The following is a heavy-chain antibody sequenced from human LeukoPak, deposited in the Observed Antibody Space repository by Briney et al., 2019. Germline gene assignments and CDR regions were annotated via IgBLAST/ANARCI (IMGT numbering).Heavy chain of an antibody. V-gene: IGHV3-23*01. CDR3: AKLGGYYYYGMDV. CDR2: ISGSGGST. D-gene: IGHD3-3*01. CDR1: GFTFSSYA. J-gene: IGHJ6*02. Sequence: QPGGSLRLSCAASGFTFSSYAMSWVRQAPGKGLEWVSAISGSGGSTYYADSVKGRFTISRDNSKNTLYLQMSSLRAEDTAVYYCAKLGGYYYYGMDVWGQGTTVTVSS.